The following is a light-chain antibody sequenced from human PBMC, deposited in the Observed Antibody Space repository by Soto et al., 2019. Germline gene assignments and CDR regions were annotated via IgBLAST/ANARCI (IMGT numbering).Light chain of an antibody. CDR3: QRYGGSPPFT. Sequence: EIVLTQSPGTLSLSPGETATLSCRAIQRVSNSYLAWYQKKPGQAPRLLIYGASSRAAGIPDRFSGSGSGTDFTLTISRLVPEDFALYFCQRYGGSPPFTFGQGTKVEI. CDR1: QRVSNSY. J-gene: IGKJ2*01. V-gene: IGKV3-20*01. CDR2: GAS.